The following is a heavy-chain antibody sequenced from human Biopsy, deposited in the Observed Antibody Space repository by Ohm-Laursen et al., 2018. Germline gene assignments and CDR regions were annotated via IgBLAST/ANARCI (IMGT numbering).Heavy chain of an antibody. J-gene: IGHJ3*01. V-gene: IGHV3-7*01. CDR3: ARPKSRRALDV. Sequence: SLRLSCAASGFTFTDYWMIWVRRAPGKGLEWVANIKQDGSEKNYVDFVEGRFTITRDNAKNSLYLQMNSLRVEDTAVYYCARPKSRRALDVWGQGTMVTVSS. CDR1: GFTFTDYW. CDR2: IKQDGSEK. D-gene: IGHD2-2*01.